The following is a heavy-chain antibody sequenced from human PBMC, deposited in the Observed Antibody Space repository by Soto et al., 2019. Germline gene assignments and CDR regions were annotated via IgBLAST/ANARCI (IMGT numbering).Heavy chain of an antibody. CDR3: ARAGLEWSYNWFDP. CDR2: IYYSGST. J-gene: IGHJ5*02. CDR1: GGSISSGDYY. Sequence: NPSETLSLTCTVSGGSISSGDYYWSWIRQPPGKCLEWIGYIYYSGSTYYNPSLKSRVTISVDTSKNQFSLKLSSVTAADTAVYYCARAGLEWSYNWFDPWGQGTLVTVS. D-gene: IGHD3-3*01. V-gene: IGHV4-30-4*01.